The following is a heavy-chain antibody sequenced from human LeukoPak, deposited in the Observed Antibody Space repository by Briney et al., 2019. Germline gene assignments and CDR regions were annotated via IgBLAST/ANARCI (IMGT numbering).Heavy chain of an antibody. D-gene: IGHD2-21*02. V-gene: IGHV3-48*03. CDR2: ISGSGSSI. Sequence: PGGSLRLSCVVSGFTFSSYEMNWVRQAPGKGLEWVSYISGSGSSIYYADSVKGRFTISRDNAKNSLYLQMNSLRAEDTAVYYCAKDQRRGGAYCGGDCYSAFDYWGQGTLVTVSS. CDR1: GFTFSSYE. J-gene: IGHJ4*02. CDR3: AKDQRRGGAYCGGDCYSAFDY.